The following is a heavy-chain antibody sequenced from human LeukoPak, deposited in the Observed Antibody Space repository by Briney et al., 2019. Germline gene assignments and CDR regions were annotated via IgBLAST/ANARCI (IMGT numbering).Heavy chain of an antibody. CDR2: INHSGST. V-gene: IGHV4-34*01. Sequence: SETLSLTCAVYGGSFSGYYWSWIRQPPGKGLEWIGEINHSGSTNYNPSLKSRVTISVDTSKNQFSLKLSSVTAADTAVYYCASLTGAVIVGATDYYYYGMDVWGQGTTVTVSS. CDR1: GGSFSGYY. CDR3: ASLTGAVIVGATDYYYYGMDV. J-gene: IGHJ6*02. D-gene: IGHD1-26*01.